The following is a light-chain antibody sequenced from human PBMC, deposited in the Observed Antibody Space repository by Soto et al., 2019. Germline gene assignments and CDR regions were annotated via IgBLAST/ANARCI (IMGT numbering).Light chain of an antibody. J-gene: IGKJ2*01. V-gene: IGKV4-1*01. CDR2: WAS. CDR1: QSVLYNSNNKNY. CDR3: QQYESTPPT. Sequence: DIVMTQSPDSLAVSLGEGATINCKSSQSVLYNSNNKNYLAWYQQRPGQPPKLLIYWASTRESGVPDRFSGSGSGTDFTLTITSLQAEDVAVYYCQQYESTPPTFGQGTKLEIK.